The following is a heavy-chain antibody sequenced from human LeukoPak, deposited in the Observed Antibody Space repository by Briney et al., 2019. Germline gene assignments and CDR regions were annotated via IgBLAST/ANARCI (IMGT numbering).Heavy chain of an antibody. J-gene: IGHJ4*02. CDR3: ARYDYYGSGSYEVYY. V-gene: IGHV3-7*01. D-gene: IGHD3-10*01. CDR1: GLTFSSYW. Sequence: GGSLRLSCVSTGLTFSSYWMRWFRQAPGKGLEWVANIKQDGSEKYYVDSVKGRFTISRDNAKNSLYLQMNSLRAEDTAVYYYARYDYYGSGSYEVYYWGQGTLVTVSP. CDR2: IKQDGSEK.